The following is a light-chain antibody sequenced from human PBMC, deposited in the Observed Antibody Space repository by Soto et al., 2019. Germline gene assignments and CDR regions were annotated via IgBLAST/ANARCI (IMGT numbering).Light chain of an antibody. V-gene: IGKV1-5*01. CDR2: HAS. J-gene: IGKJ1*01. CDR3: QQYNSYS. CDR1: QSISLW. Sequence: DIQMTQSPSTPSAFVGDRVIITCRASQSISLWLAWYQQKPGKAPGLLVYHASTLESGVPSRFSGSGSGTEFTLTISSMQPDDFATYYYQQYNSYSFGQGTKVDIK.